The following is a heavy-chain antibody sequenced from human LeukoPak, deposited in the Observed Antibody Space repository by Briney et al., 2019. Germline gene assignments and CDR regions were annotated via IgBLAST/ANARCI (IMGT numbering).Heavy chain of an antibody. J-gene: IGHJ4*02. Sequence: PGGSLRLSCAASGFTFSIYAMSWVRQAPGKGLEWVSVIYSGGSTYYADSVKGRFTISRDNSKNTLYLQMNSLRAEDTAVYYCARGSSRDGYNYDFDYWGQGTLVTVSS. CDR2: IYSGGST. CDR3: ARGSSRDGYNYDFDY. V-gene: IGHV3-53*01. CDR1: GFTFSIYA. D-gene: IGHD5-24*01.